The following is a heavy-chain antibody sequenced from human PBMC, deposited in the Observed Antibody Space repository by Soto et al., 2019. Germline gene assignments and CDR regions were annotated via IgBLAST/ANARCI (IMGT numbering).Heavy chain of an antibody. Sequence: SVKVSCKASGGTFSSYTISWVRQAPGQGLEWMGRIIPILGIANYAQKFQGRVTITADKSTSTAYMELSSLRSEDTAVYYCARTIHGGYDLVAWGGQGTLVTVSS. CDR1: GGTFSSYT. D-gene: IGHD5-12*01. CDR3: ARTIHGGYDLVAW. CDR2: IIPILGIA. J-gene: IGHJ4*02. V-gene: IGHV1-69*02.